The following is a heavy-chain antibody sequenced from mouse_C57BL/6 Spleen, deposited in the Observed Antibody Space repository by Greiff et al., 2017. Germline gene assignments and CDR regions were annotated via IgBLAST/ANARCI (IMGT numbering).Heavy chain of an antibody. CDR2: IRSKSNNYAT. Sequence: DVKLVESGGGLVQPKGSLKLSCAASGFSFNTYAMNWVRQAPGKGLEWVARIRSKSNNYATYYADSVKDRFTISRDDSESMLYLQMNNLKTEDTAMYYCVRGSPYAMDYWGQGTSVTVSS. J-gene: IGHJ4*01. CDR1: GFSFNTYA. CDR3: VRGSPYAMDY. D-gene: IGHD1-1*02. V-gene: IGHV10-1*01.